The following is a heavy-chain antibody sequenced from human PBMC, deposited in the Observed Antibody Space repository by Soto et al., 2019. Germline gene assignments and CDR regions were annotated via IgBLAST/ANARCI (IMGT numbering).Heavy chain of an antibody. CDR1: GDSVSSNSAA. CDR2: TYYRSKWYN. V-gene: IGHV6-1*01. D-gene: IGHD6-13*01. Sequence: PSQTLSLTCAISGDSVSSNSAAWNWIRQSPSRGLEWLGRTYYRSKWYNDYAVSLKSRITINPDTSRNQFSLQLNSVTPEDTAVYYCARGGTSSSWYAYYYYGMDVWGQGTTVTVSS. J-gene: IGHJ6*02. CDR3: ARGGTSSSWYAYYYYGMDV.